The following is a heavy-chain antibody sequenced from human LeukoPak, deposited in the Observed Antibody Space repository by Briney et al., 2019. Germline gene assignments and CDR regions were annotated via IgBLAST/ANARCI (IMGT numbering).Heavy chain of an antibody. CDR2: IYYSGST. Sequence: SETLSLTCTVSGGSISSSSYYWGWIRQPPGKGLEWIGSIYYSGSTYYNPSLKSRVTISVDTSKNQFSLRLSSVTAADTAVYYCAREGWVRGVKNWGQGTLVTVSS. V-gene: IGHV4-39*07. J-gene: IGHJ4*02. CDR1: GGSISSSSYY. CDR3: AREGWVRGVKN. D-gene: IGHD3-10*01.